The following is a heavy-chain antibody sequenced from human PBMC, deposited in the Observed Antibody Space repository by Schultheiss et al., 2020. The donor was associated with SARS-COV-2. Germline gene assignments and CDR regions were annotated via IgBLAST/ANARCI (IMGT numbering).Heavy chain of an antibody. CDR2: INPSGGST. V-gene: IGHV1-8*03. CDR1: GGTFSSYA. Sequence: ASVKVSCKASGGTFSSYAISWVRQAPGQGLEWMGIINPSGGSTSYAQKFQGRVTITRNTSISTAYMELSRLRSDDTAVYYCARSPTVRGPAGNDYWGQGTLVTVSS. D-gene: IGHD3-10*01. CDR3: ARSPTVRGPAGNDY. J-gene: IGHJ4*02.